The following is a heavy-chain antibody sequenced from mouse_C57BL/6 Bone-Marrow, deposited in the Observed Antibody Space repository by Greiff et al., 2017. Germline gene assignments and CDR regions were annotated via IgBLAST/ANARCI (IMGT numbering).Heavy chain of an antibody. V-gene: IGHV5-9*01. CDR2: ISGGGGNT. J-gene: IGHJ1*03. D-gene: IGHD1-1*01. CDR1: GFTFSSYT. CDR3: ARQSRNYGSNWYFDV. Sequence: EVQLVESGGGLVKPGGSLKLSCAASGFTFSSYTMSWVRQTPEKRLEWVATISGGGGNTYYPDSVKGRFTISRDNAKNTLYLQMSSLRSEDTALYYCARQSRNYGSNWYFDVWGTGTTVTVSS.